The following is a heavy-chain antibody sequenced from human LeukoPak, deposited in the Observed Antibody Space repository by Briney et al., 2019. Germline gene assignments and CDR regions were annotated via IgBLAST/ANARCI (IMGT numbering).Heavy chain of an antibody. J-gene: IGHJ4*02. CDR3: AIAPLSAVVLY. V-gene: IGHV3-21*06. Sequence: GGSLRLSCAGSGFSFSTYTMTWVRQAPGKGLEWVASISSGGDHMFYIDSVKGRFTISRDDARNSLHLQMNSLRAEDTAVYYCAIAPLSAVVLYWGQGTLSPSPQ. CDR1: GFSFSTYT. CDR2: ISSGGDHM. D-gene: IGHD2-21*01.